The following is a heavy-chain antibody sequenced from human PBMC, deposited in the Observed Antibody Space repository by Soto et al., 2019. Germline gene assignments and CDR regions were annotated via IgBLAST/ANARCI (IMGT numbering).Heavy chain of an antibody. CDR1: SGSISSSNW. CDR2: IYHSGST. Sequence: SETLSLTCAVSSGSISSSNWWSWVRQPPGKGLEWIGEIYHSGSTNYNPSLKSRVTISVDKSKNQFSLKLSSVTAADTAVYYCARSIGYCSGGSCSNWFDPWGQGTLVTVSS. CDR3: ARSIGYCSGGSCSNWFDP. D-gene: IGHD2-15*01. J-gene: IGHJ5*02. V-gene: IGHV4-4*02.